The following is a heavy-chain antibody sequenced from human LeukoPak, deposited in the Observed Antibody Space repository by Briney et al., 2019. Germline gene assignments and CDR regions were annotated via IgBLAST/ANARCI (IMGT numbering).Heavy chain of an antibody. Sequence: PSETLSLTCTVSGGSISSGDYYWSWIRQPPGKGLEWIAYMYYSGSNYYNPSLKSRVIMSSDTSKNQLSLKLSSVTAADTAVYYCARPYPYDSRIDPWGQGILVTVSS. CDR2: MYYSGSN. V-gene: IGHV4-30-4*01. CDR1: GGSISSGDYY. J-gene: IGHJ5*02. CDR3: ARPYPYDSRIDP. D-gene: IGHD3-22*01.